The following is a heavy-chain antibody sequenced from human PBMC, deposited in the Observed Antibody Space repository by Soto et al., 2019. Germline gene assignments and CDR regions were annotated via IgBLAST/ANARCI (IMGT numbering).Heavy chain of an antibody. D-gene: IGHD3-16*01. J-gene: IGHJ6*02. V-gene: IGHV3-30*18. CDR1: GFTFSSYG. Sequence: QVQLVESGGGVVQPGRSLRLSCAASGFTFSSYGMHWVRQAPGKGLEWVAVISYDGSNKYYADSVKGRFTISRDNSKNTLYLQRNSLRAEDTAVYYCAKDRVGLPNYGMDVWGQGTTVTVSS. CDR3: AKDRVGLPNYGMDV. CDR2: ISYDGSNK.